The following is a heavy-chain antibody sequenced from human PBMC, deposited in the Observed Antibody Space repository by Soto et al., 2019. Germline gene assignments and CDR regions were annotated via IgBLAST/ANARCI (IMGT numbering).Heavy chain of an antibody. CDR1: GFTFSSYW. CDR2: INSDGSST. Sequence: EVQLVESGGGLVQPGGSLRLSCAASGFTFSSYWMHWVRQAPGKGLVWVSRINSDGSSTSYADSVKGRFTISRDNAKNTLYLQMNSLRAEDTALYYCARRGGAGMATIGYYYYYGMDVWGQGTTVTVSS. J-gene: IGHJ6*02. V-gene: IGHV3-74*01. CDR3: ARRGGAGMATIGYYYYYGMDV. D-gene: IGHD5-12*01.